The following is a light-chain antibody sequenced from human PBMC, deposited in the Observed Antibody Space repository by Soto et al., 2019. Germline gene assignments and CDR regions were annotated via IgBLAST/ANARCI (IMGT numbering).Light chain of an antibody. CDR1: QSLSSW. Sequence: DIQMTQSPSTLSASVGDRVTITCRASQSLSSWLAWYQQKPGKAPKLLIYKASSFESGVPSRFSGSGSGTEFTLTISSLQPDDFATYYCQQYNSYPLTFGGGTKVEIK. V-gene: IGKV1-5*03. J-gene: IGKJ4*01. CDR2: KAS. CDR3: QQYNSYPLT.